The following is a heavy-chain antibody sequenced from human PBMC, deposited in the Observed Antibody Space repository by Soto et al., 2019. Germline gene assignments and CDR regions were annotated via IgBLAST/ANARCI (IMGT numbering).Heavy chain of an antibody. V-gene: IGHV2-26*01. CDR1: GLSFSNSRMG. CDR3: TRVIKDFWHGERRFDP. J-gene: IGHJ5*02. CDR2: IFSNDEK. D-gene: IGHD3-3*01. Sequence: QVTLKESGPLLVKPTETLTLTCTVSGLSFSNSRMGVSWIRQPPGKAPEWLAHIFSNDEKSYSPSLKSRLTLSKDTSKSQVVLTMANMVPVDTATYSCTRVIKDFWHGERRFDPWGQGTLVTVSS.